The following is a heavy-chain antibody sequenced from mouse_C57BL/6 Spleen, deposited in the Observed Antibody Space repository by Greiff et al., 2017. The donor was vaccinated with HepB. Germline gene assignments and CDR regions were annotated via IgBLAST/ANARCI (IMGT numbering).Heavy chain of an antibody. D-gene: IGHD2-5*01. CDR3: ARDRDTYDSNYGRFAY. J-gene: IGHJ3*01. CDR2: ISDGGSYT. CDR1: GFTFSSYA. V-gene: IGHV5-4*01. Sequence: EVKLVESGGGLVKPGGSLKLSCAASGFTFSSYAMSWVRQTPEKRLEWVATISDGGSYTYYPDNVKGRFTISRDNAKNNLYLQMSHLKSEDTAMYYCARDRDTYDSNYGRFAYWGQGTLVTVSA.